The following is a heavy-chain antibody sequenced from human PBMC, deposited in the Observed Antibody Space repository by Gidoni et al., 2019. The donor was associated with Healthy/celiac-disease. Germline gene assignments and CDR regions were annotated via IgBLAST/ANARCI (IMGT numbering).Heavy chain of an antibody. CDR1: GGSISSYY. J-gene: IGHJ2*01. D-gene: IGHD2-2*02. CDR2: IYYSGST. Sequence: QVQLQDSGPGLVKPSETLSLTCTVSGGSISSYYWSWIRQPPGKGLEWIGYIYYSGSTNYNPSLKSRVTISVDTSKNQFSLKLSSVTAADTAVYYCARGSVVPAAIRKWYFDLWGRGTLVTVSS. CDR3: ARGSVVPAAIRKWYFDL. V-gene: IGHV4-59*01.